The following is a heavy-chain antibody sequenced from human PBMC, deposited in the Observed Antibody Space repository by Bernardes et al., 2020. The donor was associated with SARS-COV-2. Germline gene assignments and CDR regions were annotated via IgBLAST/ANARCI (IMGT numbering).Heavy chain of an antibody. CDR3: AKDDAYSAYDLNSHQYYYYGMDV. V-gene: IGHV3-30*18. D-gene: IGHD5-12*01. J-gene: IGHJ6*02. CDR2: VSYDGSNK. Sequence: GGSLRLSCAASGFTFSSYGMYWVRQAPGKGLEWVAVVSYDGSNKYYADSVKGRFTISRDNSKNTLYLQMNSLRAEDTAVFYCAKDDAYSAYDLNSHQYYYYGMDVWGQGTTVTVSS. CDR1: GFTFSSYG.